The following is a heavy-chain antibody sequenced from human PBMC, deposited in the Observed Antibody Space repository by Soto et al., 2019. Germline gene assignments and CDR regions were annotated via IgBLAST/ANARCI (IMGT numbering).Heavy chain of an antibody. J-gene: IGHJ4*02. Sequence: QVQLQESGPGLVKPSETLSLTCTVSGGSISPYYWSWIRQPPGKGLEWIGFIYYSGSTNYNPSLKRRVTISVDTSQNRFSLMLTSVTAADSAGYYCARPRSSGYAGEFDYWGQGTLVTVSS. CDR1: GGSISPYY. CDR2: IYYSGST. CDR3: ARPRSSGYAGEFDY. V-gene: IGHV4-59*01. D-gene: IGHD3-22*01.